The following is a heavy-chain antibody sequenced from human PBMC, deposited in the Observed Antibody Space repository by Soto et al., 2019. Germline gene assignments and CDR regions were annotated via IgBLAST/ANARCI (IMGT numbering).Heavy chain of an antibody. CDR1: GGTFSSYA. CDR3: ARGVTMVRGVWNWFDP. V-gene: IGHV1-69*13. CDR2: ILPTFGTA. Sequence: GASVKVSCKASGGTFSSYAISWVRQAPGQGLEWMGGILPTFGTANYAQKFQGRVTITADESTSTAYMELSSLRSEDTAVYYCARGVTMVRGVWNWFDPWGQGTLVTVSS. J-gene: IGHJ5*02. D-gene: IGHD3-10*01.